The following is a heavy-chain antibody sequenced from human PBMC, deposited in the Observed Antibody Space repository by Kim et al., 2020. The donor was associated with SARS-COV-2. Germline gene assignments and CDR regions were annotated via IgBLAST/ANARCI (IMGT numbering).Heavy chain of an antibody. CDR3: ARDIASYSSGWIYYYYG. CDR1: GFTFSSYG. V-gene: IGHV3-30*04. Sequence: GGSLRLSCAASGFTFSSYGMHWVRQAPGKGLEWVAVISYDGSNKNYVDSVQGRFTISRDNSKNTLYLQINSLRAEDTAVYYCARDIASYSSGWIYYYYG. D-gene: IGHD6-19*01. CDR2: ISYDGSNK. J-gene: IGHJ6*01.